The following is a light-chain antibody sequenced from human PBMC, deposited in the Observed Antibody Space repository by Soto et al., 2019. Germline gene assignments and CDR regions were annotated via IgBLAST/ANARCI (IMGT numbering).Light chain of an antibody. CDR2: GAS. CDR1: QSVSSSY. V-gene: IGKV3-20*01. Sequence: IVFTQSPCTLSLSPGERATLSCRASQSVSSSYLAWYQQKPGQAPRLLIYGASSRATGIPDRFSGSGSGTDFTLTISRLEPEDFAVYYCQQYGSSPRTFGRGTKVDIK. J-gene: IGKJ4*01. CDR3: QQYGSSPRT.